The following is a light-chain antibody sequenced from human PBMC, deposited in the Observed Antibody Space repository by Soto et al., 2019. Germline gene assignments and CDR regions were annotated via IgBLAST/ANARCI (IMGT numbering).Light chain of an antibody. Sequence: DIQMTQSPSSLSASVGDRVTITCRASQSIDTYLYWFQQKPGKAPKLLIYSASSLQSGVPSRFSAIGSGTDFTLTISSLQAEDCATYYCQQGYTAGSPTVGQGTRLEIK. J-gene: IGKJ5*01. CDR3: QQGYTAGSPT. CDR2: SAS. V-gene: IGKV1-39*01. CDR1: QSIDTY.